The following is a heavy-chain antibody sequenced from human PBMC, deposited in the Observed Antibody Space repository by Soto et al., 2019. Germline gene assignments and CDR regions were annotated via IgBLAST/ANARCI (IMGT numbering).Heavy chain of an antibody. J-gene: IGHJ4*02. Sequence: SETLSLTCTVSGGSVTGFYWSWIRQPPGKGLEWIGYIFHSGSSNYHPSLKSRVTISVDTSKSQIPLRLTSVTAADTAVYYCARDSGLGVAHIDYWGQGTLVTVSS. CDR2: IFHSGSS. CDR1: GGSVTGFY. D-gene: IGHD6-19*01. CDR3: ARDSGLGVAHIDY. V-gene: IGHV4-59*02.